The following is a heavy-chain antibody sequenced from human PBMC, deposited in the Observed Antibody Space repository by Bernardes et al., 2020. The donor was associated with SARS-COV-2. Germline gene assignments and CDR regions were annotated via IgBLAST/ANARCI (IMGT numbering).Heavy chain of an antibody. J-gene: IGHJ4*02. V-gene: IGHV3-11*01. Sequence: GGSLRLSCAASGFSFSDYYMSWIRQIPGKGLEWLAFISRSDRRGESSESYADSVKGRFTISRDNAMNSLFLQMNSLSAADSAVYYCAREDMNTNSFDYWGKGTPVTVSS. CDR3: AREDMNTNSFDY. CDR2: ISRSDRRGESSE. D-gene: IGHD2-8*01. CDR1: GFSFSDYY.